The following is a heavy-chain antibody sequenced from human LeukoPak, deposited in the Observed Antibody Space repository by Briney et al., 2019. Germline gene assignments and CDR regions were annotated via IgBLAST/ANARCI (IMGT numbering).Heavy chain of an antibody. CDR2: IYISGST. CDR3: ARDSSAYYMYYFDY. Sequence: SQTLSLTCTVSGGSISRGSSYWGWIRQPAGKGLEWIGRIYISGSTNYNSSLKSRVTISLDTSKNQFSLKLSSVTAADTAVYYCARDSSAYYMYYFDYWGQGTLVTVSS. V-gene: IGHV4-61*02. D-gene: IGHD3-22*01. J-gene: IGHJ4*02. CDR1: GGSISRGSSY.